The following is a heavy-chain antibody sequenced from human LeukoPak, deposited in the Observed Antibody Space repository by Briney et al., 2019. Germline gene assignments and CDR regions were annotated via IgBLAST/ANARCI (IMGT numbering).Heavy chain of an antibody. CDR3: ARDQNYYGSGTKMPEY. CDR2: ISSSSYI. D-gene: IGHD3-10*01. Sequence: GGSLRLSCAASGFTFSSYNMNWVRQAPGKGLEWVSSISSSSYIYYADSVRGRFTISRDNAKNSLYLQINSLRVEDTALYYCARDQNYYGSGTKMPEYWGQGTLVTVSS. V-gene: IGHV3-21*01. CDR1: GFTFSSYN. J-gene: IGHJ4*02.